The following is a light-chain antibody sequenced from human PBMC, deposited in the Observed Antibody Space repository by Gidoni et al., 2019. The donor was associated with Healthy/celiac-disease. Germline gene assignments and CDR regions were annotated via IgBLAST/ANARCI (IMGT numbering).Light chain of an antibody. J-gene: IGKJ3*01. V-gene: IGKV1-39*01. Sequence: DIQMTQSPSSLSASVGDRVTIPCRASQSISSYLTWYQQKPGKAPKLLIYAASSLQSWVPSRVSGSGFGTDFTLTISSLPPEDFATYYCPKRYSTPPFTFGPGTKVDIK. CDR3: PKRYSTPPFT. CDR1: QSISSY. CDR2: AAS.